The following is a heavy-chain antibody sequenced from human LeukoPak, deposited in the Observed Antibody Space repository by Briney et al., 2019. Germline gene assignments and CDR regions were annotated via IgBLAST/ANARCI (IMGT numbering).Heavy chain of an antibody. CDR3: ARGEYSGYDYGDY. V-gene: IGHV3-43*01. CDR1: GFTFDDYT. D-gene: IGHD5-12*01. CDR2: ISWDGGST. J-gene: IGHJ4*02. Sequence: QAGGSLRLSCAASGFTFDDYTMHWVRQAPGKGLEWVSLISWDGGSTYYADSVKGRFTISRDNSKNSLYLQMNSLRAEDTALYHCARGEYSGYDYGDYWGQGTLVTVSS.